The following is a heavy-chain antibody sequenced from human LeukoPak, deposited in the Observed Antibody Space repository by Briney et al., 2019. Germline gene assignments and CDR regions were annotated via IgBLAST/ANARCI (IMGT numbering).Heavy chain of an antibody. Sequence: ASVKVSCKASGYTFTGYYMHWVRQAPGQGLEWMGRINPNSGGTNYAQKFQGRVTMTRDTSISTAYMELSRLRSDDTAVYYCARVLEFSRNWFDPWGQGTLVTVSS. CDR1: GYTFTGYY. CDR2: INPNSGGT. D-gene: IGHD1-1*01. CDR3: ARVLEFSRNWFDP. J-gene: IGHJ5*02. V-gene: IGHV1-2*06.